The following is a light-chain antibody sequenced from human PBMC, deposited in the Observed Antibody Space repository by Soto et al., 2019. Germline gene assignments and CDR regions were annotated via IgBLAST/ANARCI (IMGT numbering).Light chain of an antibody. V-gene: IGLV4-69*01. CDR3: QSWGSAIHDVV. J-gene: IGLJ2*01. CDR1: SGHSTYA. CDR2: LNSDGSH. Sequence: QSVLTQSPSASASLGASVKLTCTLISGHSTYAIAWHQQQPEKGPRYLMKLNSDGSHSRGDGIPDCFSGSSSGAERHITISSLQSEDEADYYCQSWGSAIHDVVFGGGTKLTVL.